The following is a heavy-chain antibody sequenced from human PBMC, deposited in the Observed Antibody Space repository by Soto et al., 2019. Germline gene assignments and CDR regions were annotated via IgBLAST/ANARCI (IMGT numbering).Heavy chain of an antibody. CDR3: ARSYSDRSGYYPYWFDP. CDR1: GGSFSGCY. CDR2: IYYSGST. D-gene: IGHD3-22*01. Sequence: PPETLSLTCAVYGGSFSGCYWSWSRQPPGKGLEWIGYIYYSGSTNYNPSLKSRVTISVDTSKNQFSLKLSSVTAADTAVYYCARSYSDRSGYYPYWFDPWGQGTMVTVS. J-gene: IGHJ5*02. V-gene: IGHV4-59*01.